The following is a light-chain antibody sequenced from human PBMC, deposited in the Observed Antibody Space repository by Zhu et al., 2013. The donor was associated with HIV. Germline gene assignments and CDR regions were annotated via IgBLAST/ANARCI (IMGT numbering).Light chain of an antibody. V-gene: IGKV2-28*01. J-gene: IGKJ3*01. CDR3: MQALQTPLFT. Sequence: DIVMTQSPLSLPVTPGEPASISCRSSQSLLNSNGHNCLEWYLQKPRQSPQLLIYFGSNRASGVPDRFSGSGSGTDFTLKISRVEAEDVGVYYCMQALQTPLFTFGPGTKVDIK. CDR2: FGS. CDR1: QSLLNSNGHNC.